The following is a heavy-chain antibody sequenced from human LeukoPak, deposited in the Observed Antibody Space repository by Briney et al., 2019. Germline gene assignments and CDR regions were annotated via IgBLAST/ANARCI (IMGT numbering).Heavy chain of an antibody. V-gene: IGHV3-21*01. D-gene: IGHD3-10*01. CDR3: ARAGGYYGSGSYSYFDY. J-gene: IGHJ4*02. CDR1: GFTFSSYS. Sequence: GGSLRLSCAASGFTFSSYSMNWVRQAPGKGLEWVSSISSSSYIYYADSVKGRFTISRDNAKNSLYLQMNSLRAEDTAVYYCARAGGYYGSGSYSYFDYWGQGTLVTVSS. CDR2: ISSSSYI.